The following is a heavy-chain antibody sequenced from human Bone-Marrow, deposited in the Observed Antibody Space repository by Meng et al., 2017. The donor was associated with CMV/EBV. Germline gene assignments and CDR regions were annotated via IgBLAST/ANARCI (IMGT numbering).Heavy chain of an antibody. CDR3: AKDVKGRSPDAFDI. J-gene: IGHJ3*02. CDR2: ISGSGGNT. Sequence: GESLKISCAASGFTFSSYAMSWVRQAPGKGLEWVSTISGSGGNTYYPDSVKGRFTISRDNSRNTLYLQMNSLRAEDTAVYYCAKDVKGRSPDAFDIWGQGTLVTVSS. V-gene: IGHV3-23*01. CDR1: GFTFSSYA.